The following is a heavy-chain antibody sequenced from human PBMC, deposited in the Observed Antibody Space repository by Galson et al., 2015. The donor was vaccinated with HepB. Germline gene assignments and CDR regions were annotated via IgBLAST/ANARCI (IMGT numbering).Heavy chain of an antibody. Sequence: LRLSCAASGFTFSSYAMHWVRQAPGKGLEWVAVISYDGSNKYYADSVKGRFTISRDNSKNTLYLQMNSLRAEDTAVYYCARDTEPWGQGTLVTVSS. CDR1: GFTFSSYA. J-gene: IGHJ4*02. CDR2: ISYDGSNK. CDR3: ARDTEP. D-gene: IGHD4-11*01. V-gene: IGHV3-30-3*01.